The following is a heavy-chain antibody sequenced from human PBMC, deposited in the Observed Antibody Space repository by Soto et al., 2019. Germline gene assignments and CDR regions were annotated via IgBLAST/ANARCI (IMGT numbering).Heavy chain of an antibody. CDR2: ISYDGAKK. Sequence: SGGGVVQPGRSLTLSCAASGFTFTTFAMHWVRQAPGKGLEWVALISYDGAKKYYADFVKGRFTISRDQSKNTLHLQMNSLSAEDTAVYYCAKDIARGPSTSSYYYYGMDVWGQGTTVTVSS. CDR1: GFTFTTFA. J-gene: IGHJ6*02. CDR3: AKDIARGPSTSSYYYYGMDV. V-gene: IGHV3-30*18. D-gene: IGHD3-10*01.